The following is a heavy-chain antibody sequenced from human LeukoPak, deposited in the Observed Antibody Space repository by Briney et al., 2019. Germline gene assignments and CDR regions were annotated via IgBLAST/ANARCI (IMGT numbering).Heavy chain of an antibody. J-gene: IGHJ4*02. Sequence: GASVKVSCKGSGYTFSSYAMHWVRQAPGQRLEWMGWINAGNGDTKYSQKFQGRVTITRDTSATTAYMELSSLRSEDTAVYYCARDSKAVAGLFDYWGQGTLVTVSS. D-gene: IGHD6-19*01. CDR2: INAGNGDT. V-gene: IGHV1-3*01. CDR3: ARDSKAVAGLFDY. CDR1: GYTFSSYA.